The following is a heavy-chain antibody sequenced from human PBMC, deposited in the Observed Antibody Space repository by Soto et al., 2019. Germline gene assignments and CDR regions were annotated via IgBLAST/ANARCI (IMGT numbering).Heavy chain of an antibody. J-gene: IGHJ6*02. CDR1: GYTFTGYY. D-gene: IGHD2-2*01. CDR2: INPNSGGT. CDR3: ARRLGYCSSTSCHQDV. Sequence: VKVSCKASGYTFTGYYMHWVRQAPGQGLEWMGWINPNSGGTNYAQKFQGRVTMTRDTSISTAYMELSRLRSDDTAVYYCARRLGYCSSTSCHQDVWGQGTTVTVSS. V-gene: IGHV1-2*02.